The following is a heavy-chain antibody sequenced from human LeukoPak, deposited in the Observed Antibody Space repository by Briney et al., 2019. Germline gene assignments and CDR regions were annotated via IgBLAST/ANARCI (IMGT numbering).Heavy chain of an antibody. CDR3: ARGTKLRFLEWLLRTGGFDY. CDR1: GGSFSGYY. Sequence: SETLSLTCAVYGGSFSGYYWSWIRQPPGKGLEWIGEINHSGSTNYNPSLKSRVTISVDTSKNQFSLKLSSVTAADTAVYYCARGTKLRFLEWLLRTGGFDYWGQGTLVTVSS. CDR2: INHSGST. D-gene: IGHD3-3*01. V-gene: IGHV4-34*01. J-gene: IGHJ4*02.